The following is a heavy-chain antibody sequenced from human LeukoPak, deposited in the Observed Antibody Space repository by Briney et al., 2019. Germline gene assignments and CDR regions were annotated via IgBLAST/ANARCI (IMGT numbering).Heavy chain of an antibody. V-gene: IGHV4-39*07. J-gene: IGHJ5*02. Sequence: SETLSLTCTVSGGSISSTSYYWDWIRQPPGKGLEWIGSISYSGTTYYNPSLKSRVTISVDTSKNQFSLKLNSVTAADTAVYYCARDIALGYSNSFDPWGQGTLVTVSS. D-gene: IGHD6-13*01. CDR1: GGSISSTSYY. CDR2: ISYSGTT. CDR3: ARDIALGYSNSFDP.